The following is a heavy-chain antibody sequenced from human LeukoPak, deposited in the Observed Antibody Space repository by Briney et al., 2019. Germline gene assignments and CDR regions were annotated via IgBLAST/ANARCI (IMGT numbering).Heavy chain of an antibody. V-gene: IGHV3-13*01. D-gene: IGHD5-12*01. Sequence: GGSLRLSCAASGFTFSSYDLHWVRQATGKGLEWISAIGTADDTYYSDSVRGRFTISRENAKSSLYLQMNSLRAGDTAVYYCAALDVASKDARSCWGQGTLVTVSS. J-gene: IGHJ4*02. CDR3: AALDVASKDARSC. CDR1: GFTFSSYD. CDR2: IGTADDT.